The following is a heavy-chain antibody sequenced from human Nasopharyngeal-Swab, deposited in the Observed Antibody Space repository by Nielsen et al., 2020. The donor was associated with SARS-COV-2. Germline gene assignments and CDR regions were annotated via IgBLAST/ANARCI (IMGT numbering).Heavy chain of an antibody. CDR1: GFTFSSYW. J-gene: IGHJ6*03. CDR3: ARDEGIVVVPAADYYYMDV. V-gene: IGHV3-7*03. Sequence: GVLRLSCAASGFTFSSYWMSWVRQAPGKGLEWVANIKQDGSEKYYVDSVKGRFTISRDNAKNSLYLQMNSLRAEDTAVYYCARDEGIVVVPAADYYYMDVWGKGTTVTVSS. D-gene: IGHD2-2*01. CDR2: IKQDGSEK.